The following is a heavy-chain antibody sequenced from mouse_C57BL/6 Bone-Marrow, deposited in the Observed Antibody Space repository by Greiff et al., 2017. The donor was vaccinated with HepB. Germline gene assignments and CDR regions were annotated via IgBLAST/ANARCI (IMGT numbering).Heavy chain of an antibody. V-gene: IGHV1-69*01. CDR1: GYTFTSYW. Sequence: QVQLQQPGAELVMPGASVKLSCKASGYTFTSYWMHWVKQRPGQGLEWIGEIDPSDSYTNYNQKFKGKSTLTVDKSSSTAYMQLRSLTSEDSAVYYCARSPVFAYWGQGTLVTVSA. CDR3: ARSPVFAY. J-gene: IGHJ3*01. CDR2: IDPSDSYT.